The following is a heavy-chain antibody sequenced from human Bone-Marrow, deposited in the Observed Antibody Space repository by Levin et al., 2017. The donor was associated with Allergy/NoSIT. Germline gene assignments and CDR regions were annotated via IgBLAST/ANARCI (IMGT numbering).Heavy chain of an antibody. J-gene: IGHJ6*02. CDR3: ARESSWGVYYYGMDV. V-gene: IGHV4-59*12. Sequence: SETLSLTCTVSGGSISSYYWSWIRQPPGKGLEWIGYIYYSGSTNYNPSLKSRVTISVDTSKNQFSLKLSSVTAADTAVYYCARESSWGVYYYGMDVWGQGTTVTVSS. D-gene: IGHD3-16*01. CDR1: GGSISSYY. CDR2: IYYSGST.